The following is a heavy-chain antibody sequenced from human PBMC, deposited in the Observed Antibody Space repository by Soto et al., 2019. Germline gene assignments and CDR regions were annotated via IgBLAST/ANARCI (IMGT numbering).Heavy chain of an antibody. CDR3: ARAGTAMVNYYYYGMDV. Sequence: QVQLVQSGAEVKKPGSSVKVSCKASGGTFSSYAISWVRQAPGQGLEWMGGIIPIFGTANYAQKFQGRVTITADKSTSTAYMELSSLRSEDTAVYYCARAGTAMVNYYYYGMDVWGQGTTVTVSS. CDR1: GGTFSSYA. CDR2: IIPIFGTA. J-gene: IGHJ6*02. V-gene: IGHV1-69*06. D-gene: IGHD5-18*01.